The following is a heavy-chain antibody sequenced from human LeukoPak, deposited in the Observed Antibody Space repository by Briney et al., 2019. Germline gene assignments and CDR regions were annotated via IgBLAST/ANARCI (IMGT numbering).Heavy chain of an antibody. Sequence: PGGALRLSCVASGFIFSDFDMHWVRQAPGKGLEGVASMRNDGSQIYHADYVKGRFTISRDNSKNTLYVEMNSLRVEDTAMYYCAKDIGRRICAVAYDAFHIWGQGTMVTVSS. CDR1: GFIFSDFD. J-gene: IGHJ3*02. D-gene: IGHD3-3*01. CDR3: AKDIGRRICAVAYDAFHI. V-gene: IGHV3-30*02. CDR2: MRNDGSQI.